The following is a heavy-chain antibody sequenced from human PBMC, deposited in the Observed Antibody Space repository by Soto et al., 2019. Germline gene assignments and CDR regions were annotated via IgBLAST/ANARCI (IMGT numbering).Heavy chain of an antibody. CDR3: ARSPDYGGNVDY. CDR1: GFSLSTSGMR. Sequence: SGPTLVNPTQTLTLTCTFSGFSLSTSGMRVSWIRQPPGKALEWLARIDWDDDKFYSTSLKTRLTISKDTSKNQVVLTMTNMDPVDTATYYCARSPDYGGNVDYWGQGTLVTVSS. V-gene: IGHV2-70*04. CDR2: IDWDDDK. D-gene: IGHD4-17*01. J-gene: IGHJ4*02.